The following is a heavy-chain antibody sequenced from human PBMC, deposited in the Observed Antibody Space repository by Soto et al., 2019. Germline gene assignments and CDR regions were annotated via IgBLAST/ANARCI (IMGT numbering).Heavy chain of an antibody. CDR2: IKQDGSEK. Sequence: HPGGSLRLSCAASGLTFSSYWMSWVRQAPGKGLEWVANIKQDGSEKYYVDSVKGRFTISRDNAKNSLYLQMNSLRAEDTAVYYSAKDQPPLRYFVWLSDYYGMDVWGQLTTVTVSS. D-gene: IGHD3-9*01. J-gene: IGHJ6*02. CDR1: GLTFSSYW. V-gene: IGHV3-7*03. CDR3: AKDQPPLRYFVWLSDYYGMDV.